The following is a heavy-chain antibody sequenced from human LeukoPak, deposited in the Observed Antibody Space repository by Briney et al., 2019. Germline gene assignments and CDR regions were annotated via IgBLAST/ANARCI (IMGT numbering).Heavy chain of an antibody. CDR2: ISAYNGNT. CDR1: GYTFTSYG. J-gene: IGHJ4*02. V-gene: IGHV1-18*01. Sequence: ASVKVSCKASGYTFTSYGISWVRQAPGQGLEWMGWISAYNGNTNYAQKLQGRVTMTTDTSTSTAYMELRSLRSDDTAVYYCARHPTREGIAAADTYDYWGQGTLVTVSS. D-gene: IGHD6-13*01. CDR3: ARHPTREGIAAADTYDY.